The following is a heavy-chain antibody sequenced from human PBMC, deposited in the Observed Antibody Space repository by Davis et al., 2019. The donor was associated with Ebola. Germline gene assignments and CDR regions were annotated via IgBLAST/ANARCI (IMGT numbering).Heavy chain of an antibody. CDR1: AGPLCRSCYS. CDR3: ARPHYYDSSLFDS. D-gene: IGHD3-22*01. Sequence: MPAESLTLSCTVPAGPLCRSCYSWGWIRQPPGKGLEWIGSISNSGSTYYNSSLKSRLTISVDTSKNQFSLKLTSVTAADTAVYYCARPHYYDSSLFDSWGQGTLVTVSS. CDR2: ISNSGST. J-gene: IGHJ4*02. V-gene: IGHV4-39*01.